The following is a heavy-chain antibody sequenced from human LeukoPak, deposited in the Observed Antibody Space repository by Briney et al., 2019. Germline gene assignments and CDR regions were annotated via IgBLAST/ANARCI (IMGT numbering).Heavy chain of an antibody. CDR3: TNSRRNDYNCFDD. CDR1: GFSVSDNY. CDR2: IYGDDNT. V-gene: IGHV3-66*01. J-gene: IGHJ4*02. Sequence: GGSLRLSCVASGFSVSDNYMNWVRQAPGKGLEWVSFIYGDDNTYYADSVKGRFTISRDTSKNTLFLQMNSLRAEDTAVYYCTNSRRNDYNCFDDWGQGTLVTVSS. D-gene: IGHD4-4*01.